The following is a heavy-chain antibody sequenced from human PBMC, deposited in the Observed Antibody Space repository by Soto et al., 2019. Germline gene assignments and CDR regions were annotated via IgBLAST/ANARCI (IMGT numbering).Heavy chain of an antibody. Sequence: ASVKVSCKASGYTFTNYGISWVRQAPGQGLEWMGWINTYNGNTNHAQKLQGRVTMTTDTSTSTAYMELRSLRSDDTAVYYCARDNGYSYGTGRVDYWGQGTLVTVSS. CDR1: GYTFTNYG. J-gene: IGHJ4*02. CDR3: ARDNGYSYGTGRVDY. D-gene: IGHD5-18*01. V-gene: IGHV1-18*01. CDR2: INTYNGNT.